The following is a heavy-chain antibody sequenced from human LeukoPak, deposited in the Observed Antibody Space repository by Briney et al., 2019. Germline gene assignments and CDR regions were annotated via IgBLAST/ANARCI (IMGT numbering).Heavy chain of an antibody. J-gene: IGHJ1*01. CDR3: TRAPSEIGSYYPEYFRH. V-gene: IGHV3-74*01. Sequence: GGSLRLSCAASGFTFSMYWMHWVRQAPGKGLVWVSRIKSDGSTNYADSVKGRFTISRDNAKNTVSLQMNSLRPEDTCVYYCTRAPSEIGSYYPEYFRHWGQGTLVTVSS. CDR2: IKSDGST. CDR1: GFTFSMYW. D-gene: IGHD3-10*01.